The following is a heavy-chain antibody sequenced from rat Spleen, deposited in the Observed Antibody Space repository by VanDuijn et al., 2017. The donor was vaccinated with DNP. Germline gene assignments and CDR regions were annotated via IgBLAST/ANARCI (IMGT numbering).Heavy chain of an antibody. CDR2: ISYDGSRT. V-gene: IGHV5-7*01. Sequence: EVQLVESGGGLVQPGWSLKLSCAASGFTVSDFNMAWVRQAPKKGLEWVATISYDGSRTYHRDSVKGRFTISRDNAKSTLYLQMDSLRSEDTATYYCVRHQTTPYFDYWGQGVMVTVSS. D-gene: IGHD1-10*01. J-gene: IGHJ2*01. CDR3: VRHQTTPYFDY. CDR1: GFTVSDFN.